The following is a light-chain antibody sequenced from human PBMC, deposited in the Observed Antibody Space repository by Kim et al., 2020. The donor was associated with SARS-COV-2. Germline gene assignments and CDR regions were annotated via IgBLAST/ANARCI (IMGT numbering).Light chain of an antibody. J-gene: IGKJ3*01. CDR2: GAS. CDR1: QSVSNNL. Sequence: SPGERAALSCKASQSVSNNLLAWYQQKPGQAPRVLIYGASSRATGTPDRFSGSGSETDFTLTISRLEPEDFAMYYCQQYGSSPQAFGRGTKVDI. V-gene: IGKV3-20*01. CDR3: QQYGSSPQA.